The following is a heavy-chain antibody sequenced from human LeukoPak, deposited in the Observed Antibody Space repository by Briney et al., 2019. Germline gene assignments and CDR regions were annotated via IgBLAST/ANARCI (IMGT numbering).Heavy chain of an antibody. V-gene: IGHV3-30*02. CDR2: IWYDGSNK. Sequence: GGSLRLSCAASGFTFRNYGMHWVRQAPGMGLEWMAFIWYDGSNKNYADSVRGRFTISRDNSKNTLYLQMNSLRAEDTAVYYCAKRGSGYYSSFDYWGQGTLVTVSS. D-gene: IGHD3-22*01. J-gene: IGHJ4*02. CDR1: GFTFRNYG. CDR3: AKRGSGYYSSFDY.